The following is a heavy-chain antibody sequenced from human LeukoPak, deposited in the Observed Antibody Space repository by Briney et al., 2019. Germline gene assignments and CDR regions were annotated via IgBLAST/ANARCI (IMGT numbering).Heavy chain of an antibody. J-gene: IGHJ4*02. V-gene: IGHV3-21*01. CDR3: ARVEGGRWYGY. Sequence: GGSLRLSCAASGFTFSSYSMNWVRQAPGRGLEWVSSISSSSSYIYYADSVKGRFTISRDNAKSSLYLQMNSLRAEDTAVYYCARVEGGRWYGYWGQGTLVTVSS. CDR1: GFTFSSYS. CDR2: ISSSSSYI. D-gene: IGHD4-23*01.